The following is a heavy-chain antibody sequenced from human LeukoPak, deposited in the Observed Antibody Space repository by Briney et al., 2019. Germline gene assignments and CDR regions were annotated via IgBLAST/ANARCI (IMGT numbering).Heavy chain of an antibody. Sequence: GGSLRLSCEVSGLTFSTCEMNWVRQAPGKGLEWIAYIGSSGSTIFYADSVKGRFTISRDNSKNTLYLQMNSLRAEDTAIYYCAKDRAWGAFAYWGQGTLVTVSS. CDR2: IGSSGSTI. J-gene: IGHJ4*02. V-gene: IGHV3-48*03. CDR3: AKDRAWGAFAY. CDR1: GLTFSTCE. D-gene: IGHD1-26*01.